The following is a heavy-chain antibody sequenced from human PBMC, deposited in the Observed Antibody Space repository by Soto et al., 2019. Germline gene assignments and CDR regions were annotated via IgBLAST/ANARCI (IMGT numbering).Heavy chain of an antibody. CDR3: ARGGAARPDY. Sequence: GGSLRLSCAASGFTFSSYGMNWVRQAPGKGLAWVSYISSGRPTIQYADSVKGRFTISRDNAKNSLYLQMNSLRDEDTAVYYCARGGAARPDYWGQGTLVTVSS. CDR1: GFTFSSYG. D-gene: IGHD6-6*01. CDR2: ISSGRPTI. J-gene: IGHJ4*02. V-gene: IGHV3-48*02.